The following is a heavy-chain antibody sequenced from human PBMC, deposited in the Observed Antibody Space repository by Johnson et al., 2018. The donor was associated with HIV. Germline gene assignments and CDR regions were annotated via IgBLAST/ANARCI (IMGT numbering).Heavy chain of an antibody. CDR3: AKEPAVGYSGSFSGGFDI. J-gene: IGHJ3*02. D-gene: IGHD1-26*01. Sequence: QVQLVESGGGVVQPGRSLRLSRAAFGFTFSSYAMHLVRQVPGKGLGWVAVISYDGSNKYYADSVKGRFPISRDNSKNTLYLQMNSLRAEDTAVYYCAKEPAVGYSGSFSGGFDIWGQGTMVTVSS. CDR2: ISYDGSNK. V-gene: IGHV3-30-3*01. CDR1: GFTFSSYA.